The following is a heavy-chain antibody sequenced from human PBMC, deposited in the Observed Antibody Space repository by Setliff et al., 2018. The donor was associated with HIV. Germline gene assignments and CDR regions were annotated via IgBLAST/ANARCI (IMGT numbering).Heavy chain of an antibody. V-gene: IGHV4-38-2*02. CDR2: IWHSGNT. D-gene: IGHD3-10*01. CDR3: ARHRGSSSGGPGEIDY. J-gene: IGHJ4*02. CDR1: GYSINSGYF. Sequence: SETLSLTCTVSGYSINSGYFWGWIRQPPGKGLEWIGSIWHSGNTYYNPSLRSRVSLSVDTSKNQFSLKLSSVTAADTAVYYCARHRGSSSGGPGEIDYWGQGTLVTVSS.